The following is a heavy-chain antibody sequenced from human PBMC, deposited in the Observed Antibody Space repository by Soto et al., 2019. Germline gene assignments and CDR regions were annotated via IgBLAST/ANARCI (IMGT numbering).Heavy chain of an antibody. CDR1: GGSISSYY. CDR3: ARDGRDYDFWSGYYTPGYYYYYMDV. J-gene: IGHJ6*03. D-gene: IGHD3-3*01. CDR2: IYYSGST. Sequence: QVQLQESGPGLVKPSETLSLTCTVSGGSISSYYWSWIRQPPGKGLEWIGYIYYSGSTNYNPSLKSQVTISVDTSKDQFSLTLSSVTAADTAVYYCARDGRDYDFWSGYYTPGYYYYYMDVWGKGTTVTVSS. V-gene: IGHV4-59*01.